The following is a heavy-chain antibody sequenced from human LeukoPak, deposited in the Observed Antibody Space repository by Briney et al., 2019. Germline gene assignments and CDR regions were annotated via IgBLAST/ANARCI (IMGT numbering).Heavy chain of an antibody. J-gene: IGHJ4*02. CDR1: GGSISSYY. CDR2: IYHSGST. V-gene: IGHV4-59*01. CDR3: AREDSSGYPFDY. D-gene: IGHD3-22*01. Sequence: SETLSLTCTVSGGSISSYYWSWIRQPPGKGLEWIGYIYHSGSTNYNPSLKSRVTISVDTSKNQFSLKLSSVTAADTAVYYCAREDSSGYPFDYWGQGTLVTVSS.